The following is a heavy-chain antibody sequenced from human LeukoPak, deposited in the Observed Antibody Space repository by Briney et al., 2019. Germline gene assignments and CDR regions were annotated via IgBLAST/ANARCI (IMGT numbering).Heavy chain of an antibody. V-gene: IGHV1-69*05. J-gene: IGHJ4*02. CDR3: ARKNGDGYNVFDY. Sequence: GASVKVSCKASGGTFSSYAISWVRQAPGQGLEWMGGIIPIFGTANYAQKFQGRVTITTDESTSTAHMELSSLRSEDTAVYYCARKNGDGYNVFDYWGQGTLVTVSS. CDR2: IIPIFGTA. CDR1: GGTFSSYA. D-gene: IGHD5-24*01.